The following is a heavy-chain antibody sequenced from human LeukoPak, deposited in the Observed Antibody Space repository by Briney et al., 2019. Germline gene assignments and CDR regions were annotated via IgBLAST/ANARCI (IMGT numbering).Heavy chain of an antibody. CDR3: ARDATYETGNAFDI. D-gene: IGHD3-22*01. CDR2: MYHSGST. J-gene: IGHJ3*02. V-gene: IGHV4-38-2*02. Sequence: SETLSLNCTVSGFSISSDCYWGWIRQPPGKGLEWIGNMYHSGSTYYNPSLKSRLTISVDTSKNQFSLKLSSVTAADTAVYYCARDATYETGNAFDIWGQGTMVTVSS. CDR1: GFSISSDCY.